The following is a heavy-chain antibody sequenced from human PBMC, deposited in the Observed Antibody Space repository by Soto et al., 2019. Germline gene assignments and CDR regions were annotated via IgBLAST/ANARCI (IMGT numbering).Heavy chain of an antibody. CDR3: AISVDTAMVREDY. V-gene: IGHV1-69*01. CDR2: IIPIFGTA. J-gene: IGHJ4*02. D-gene: IGHD5-18*01. CDR1: GGTFSSYA. Sequence: QVQLVQSGAEVQKPGSSVKVSCKASGGTFSSYAISWVRQAPGQGLEWMGGIIPIFGTANYAQKFQGRVTITADESTSTAYMELSSLRSEDPAVYSCAISVDTAMVREDYWGQGTLVTVSS.